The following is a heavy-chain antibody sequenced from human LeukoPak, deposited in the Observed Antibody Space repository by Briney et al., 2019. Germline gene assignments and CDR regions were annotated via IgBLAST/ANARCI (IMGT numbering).Heavy chain of an antibody. Sequence: PSETLSLTCTVSGGSISSGGYYWSWIRQHPGKGLEWIGYIYYSGSTYYNPSLKSRVTISVDTSKNQFSLKLSSVTAADTAVYYCARDAFISLHRIAAAGTGYYGMDVWGQGTTVTVS. J-gene: IGHJ6*02. CDR2: IYYSGST. V-gene: IGHV4-31*03. D-gene: IGHD6-13*01. CDR1: GGSISSGGYY. CDR3: ARDAFISLHRIAAAGTGYYGMDV.